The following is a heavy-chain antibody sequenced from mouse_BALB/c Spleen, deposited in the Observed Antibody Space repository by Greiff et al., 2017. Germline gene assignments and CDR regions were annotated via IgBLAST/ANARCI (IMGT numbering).Heavy chain of an antibody. CDR1: GYAFTSYN. D-gene: IGHD2-1*01. CDR2: IDPYNGGT. Sequence: EVKLQESGPELVKPGASVKVSCKASGYAFTSYNMYWVKQSHGKSLEWIGYIDPYNGGTSYNQKFKGKATLTVDKSSSTAYMELRSLTSEDSAVYYCAHGNPYFDVWGAGTTVTVSS. J-gene: IGHJ1*01. CDR3: AHGNPYFDV. V-gene: IGHV1S135*01.